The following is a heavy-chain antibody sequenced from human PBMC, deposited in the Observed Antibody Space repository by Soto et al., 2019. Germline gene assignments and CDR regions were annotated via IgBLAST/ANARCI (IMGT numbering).Heavy chain of an antibody. CDR1: GFTFSSYW. V-gene: IGHV3-7*01. J-gene: IGHJ3*02. CDR2: IKQDGSEK. CDR3: TRAGGTGAFDI. Sequence: GSLRLSCAASGFTFSSYWMSWVRQAPGKGLAWVANIKQDGSEKYYVDSVKGRFTISRDNAKNSLYLQMNSLRAEDTAVYYCTRAGGTGAFDIWGQGTMVTVSS. D-gene: IGHD1-1*01.